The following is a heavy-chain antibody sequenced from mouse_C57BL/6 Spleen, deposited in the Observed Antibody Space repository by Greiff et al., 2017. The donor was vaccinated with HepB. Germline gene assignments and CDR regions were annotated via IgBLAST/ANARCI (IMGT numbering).Heavy chain of an antibody. CDR2: ISSGGDYI. J-gene: IGHJ2*01. CDR3: TRRRAQAYFDY. V-gene: IGHV5S21*01. D-gene: IGHD3-2*02. CDR1: GFTFSSYA. Sequence: EVKLMESGEGLVKPGGSLKLSCAASGFTFSSYAMSWVRQTPEKRLEWVAYISSGGDYIYYADTVKGRFTISRDNARNTLYLQMSSLKSEDTAMYYCTRRRAQAYFDYWGQGTTLTVSS.